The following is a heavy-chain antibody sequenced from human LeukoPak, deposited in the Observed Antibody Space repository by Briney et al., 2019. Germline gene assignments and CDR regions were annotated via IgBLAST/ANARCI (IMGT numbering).Heavy chain of an antibody. CDR2: ISSSGSTI. D-gene: IGHD2-21*01. V-gene: IGHV3-11*01. J-gene: IGHJ1*01. CDR1: GFTFSDYY. Sequence: GGSLRLSCAASGFTFSDYYMSWIRQAPGKGLEWVSYISSSGSTIYYADSVKGRFTISRDNAKNSLYLQMNSLRAEDTAVYYCARATRALLGECYFQHWGQGTLVTVSS. CDR3: ARATRALLGECYFQH.